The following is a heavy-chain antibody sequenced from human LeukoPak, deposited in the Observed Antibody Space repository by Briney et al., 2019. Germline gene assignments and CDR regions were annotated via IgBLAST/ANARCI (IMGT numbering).Heavy chain of an antibody. Sequence: SETLSLTCTVSGGSISSSTYYWVWVRQPPGKGLEWIGSIYYSGSTYYNPSLKSRVTISVDTSKNQFSLKLSSVTAADTAVYYCARVNGDYVYYMDVWGKGTTVTVSS. D-gene: IGHD4-17*01. CDR2: IYYSGST. V-gene: IGHV4-39*07. CDR3: ARVNGDYVYYMDV. J-gene: IGHJ6*03. CDR1: GGSISSSTYY.